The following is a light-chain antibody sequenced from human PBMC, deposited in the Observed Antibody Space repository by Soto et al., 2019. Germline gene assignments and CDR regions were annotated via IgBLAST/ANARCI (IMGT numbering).Light chain of an antibody. CDR1: RSNIGTNY. Sequence: QSVLTQPPSASGTPGQRVTISCSGSRSNIGTNYVYWYQQLPGAAPKLLIYRSNQRPSGVPDRFSGSKSGTSASLAISGLRSEDEADYYCAAWDDSLSGPLFVFGTGTKLTVL. V-gene: IGLV1-47*01. CDR3: AAWDDSLSGPLFV. CDR2: RSN. J-gene: IGLJ1*01.